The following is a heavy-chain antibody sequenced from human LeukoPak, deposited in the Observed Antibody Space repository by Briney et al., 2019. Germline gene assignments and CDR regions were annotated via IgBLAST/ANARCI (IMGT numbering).Heavy chain of an antibody. CDR3: ARELSVVVPAAYDY. V-gene: IGHV3-21*01. CDR2: ISSSSSYI. Sequence: PGGSLRLSCAASGFTFSSYSMNWVRQAPGKGLEWVSSISSSSSYIYYADSVKGRFTISRDNAKNSLYLQMNSLRAEDTAVYYCARELSVVVPAAYDYWGQGTLVTVSS. CDR1: GFTFSSYS. J-gene: IGHJ4*02. D-gene: IGHD2-2*01.